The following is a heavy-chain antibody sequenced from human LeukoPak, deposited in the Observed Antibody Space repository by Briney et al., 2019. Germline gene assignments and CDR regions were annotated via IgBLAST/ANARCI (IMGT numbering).Heavy chain of an antibody. Sequence: GGSLRLSCAASGFTFSTYWMNWVRQAPGKGLEWVSYISSSGSTIYYADSVKGRFTISRDNAKNSLYLQMNSLRAEDTAVYYCARAVRTLPTYYYDSSGYSPGGFDYWGQGTLVTVSS. CDR3: ARAVRTLPTYYYDSSGYSPGGFDY. D-gene: IGHD3-22*01. J-gene: IGHJ4*02. V-gene: IGHV3-48*04. CDR1: GFTFSTYW. CDR2: ISSSGSTI.